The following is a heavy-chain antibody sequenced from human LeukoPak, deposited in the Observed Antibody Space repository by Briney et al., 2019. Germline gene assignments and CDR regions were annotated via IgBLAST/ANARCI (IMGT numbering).Heavy chain of an antibody. CDR3: ARGQWEVRGIIITQLDY. D-gene: IGHD3-10*01. V-gene: IGHV4-34*01. Sequence: PSETLSLTCAVYGGSFSGYYWSWIRQPPGKGLEWIGESKHSGGTNYNPSLKSRVTISVDTSKKQFSLTLTSVTAADTAVYYCARGQWEVRGIIITQLDYWGQGSLVPVSS. J-gene: IGHJ4*02. CDR2: SKHSGGT. CDR1: GGSFSGYY.